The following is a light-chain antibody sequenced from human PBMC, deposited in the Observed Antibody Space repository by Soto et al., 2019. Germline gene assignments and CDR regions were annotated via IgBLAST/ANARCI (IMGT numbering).Light chain of an antibody. CDR2: GAS. J-gene: IGKJ2*01. CDR3: QMHLPTPPGYT. V-gene: IGKV3-20*01. Sequence: EIVLTQPPGTLSLSPGERATLSCRTSQFVYSSQLTWYQHQSGHSPRLLIDGASSRVAGIQDRFSGRGSGTDFNLTVSRLGPEDFAVSFCQMHLPTPPGYTFGQGTKLEIK. CDR1: QFVYSSQ.